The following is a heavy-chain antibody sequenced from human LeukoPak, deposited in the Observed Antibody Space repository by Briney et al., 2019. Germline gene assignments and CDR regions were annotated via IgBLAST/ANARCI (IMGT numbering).Heavy chain of an antibody. V-gene: IGHV3-23*01. CDR2: ISDSGGST. CDR1: GFTFGDYA. CDR3: AKTPWAVAGTGAFDI. D-gene: IGHD6-19*01. J-gene: IGHJ3*02. Sequence: GGSLRLSCTASGFTFGDYAMTWFRQAPGKGLEWVSGISDSGGSTHYADSVKGRFTVSRDNSKNTLYLQMNSLRAEDTAVYYCAKTPWAVAGTGAFDIWGQGTMVTVSS.